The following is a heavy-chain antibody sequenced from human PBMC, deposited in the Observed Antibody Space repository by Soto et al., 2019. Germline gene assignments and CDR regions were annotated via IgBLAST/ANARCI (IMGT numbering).Heavy chain of an antibody. Sequence: GASVKVSCKASCYTFTSDGISWVRQAPGQGLEWMGWISAYNGNTNYAQKLQGRVTMTTDTSTSTAYMELSSLTSDDTAVYYCARDRGQNSGYLWGQGTLVTVSS. CDR2: ISAYNGNT. D-gene: IGHD5-12*01. V-gene: IGHV1-18*04. CDR1: CYTFTSDG. J-gene: IGHJ4*02. CDR3: ARDRGQNSGYL.